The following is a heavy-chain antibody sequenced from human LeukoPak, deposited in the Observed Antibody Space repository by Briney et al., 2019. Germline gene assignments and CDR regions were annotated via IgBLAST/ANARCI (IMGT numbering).Heavy chain of an antibody. CDR2: INPNSGGT. CDR3: ARERVYCSSTSCYRGWFDP. Sequence: ASVKVSCKASGYTFTGHYMHWVRQAPGQGLEWMGWINPNSGGTNYAQKFQGRVTMTRDTSISTAYMELSRLRSDDTAVYYCARERVYCSSTSCYRGWFDPWGQGTLVTVSS. D-gene: IGHD2-2*02. J-gene: IGHJ5*02. CDR1: GYTFTGHY. V-gene: IGHV1-2*02.